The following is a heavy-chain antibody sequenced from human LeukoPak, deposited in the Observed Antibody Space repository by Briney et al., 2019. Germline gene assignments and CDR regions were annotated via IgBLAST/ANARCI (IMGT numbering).Heavy chain of an antibody. CDR3: ASVAPYYGSGSYYNLLFDY. D-gene: IGHD3-10*01. CDR2: IIPIFGTA. V-gene: IGHV1-69*06. CDR1: GGTFSSYA. J-gene: IGHJ4*02. Sequence: ASVKVSCKASGGTFSSYAISWVRQAPGQGLEWMGGIIPIFGTANYAQKFQGRVTITADKSTSTAYMELSSLRSEDTAVYYCASVAPYYGSGSYYNLLFDYWGQGTLVTVSS.